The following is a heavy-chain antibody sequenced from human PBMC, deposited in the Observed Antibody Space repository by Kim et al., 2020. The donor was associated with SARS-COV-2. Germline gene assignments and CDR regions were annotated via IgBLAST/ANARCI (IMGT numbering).Heavy chain of an antibody. CDR2: IYISAVT. CDR3: ARDRGTGIDY. Sequence: SETLSLTCSVSGGSVSSYFWNWIRHPAGKGLEWIGHIYISAVTNYNPSLKSRVTMSLDTSKNQFSLNLNSVTAADTAIYYCARDRGTGIDYWGQGILVTVSS. D-gene: IGHD2-8*02. CDR1: GGSVSSYF. V-gene: IGHV4-4*07. J-gene: IGHJ4*02.